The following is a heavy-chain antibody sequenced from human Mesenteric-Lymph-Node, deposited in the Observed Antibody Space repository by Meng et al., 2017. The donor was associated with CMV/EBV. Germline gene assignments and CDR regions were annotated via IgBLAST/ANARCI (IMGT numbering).Heavy chain of an antibody. D-gene: IGHD6-13*01. J-gene: IGHJ4*02. CDR3: ASSIAAAGTMGG. V-gene: IGHV3-74*01. CDR2: INSDGSST. CDR1: GFTFSSYW. Sequence: GGSLRLSCAASGFTFSSYWMHWVRQAPGKGLVWVSRINSDGSSTSYADSVKGRFTISRDNAKNTLYLQMNSLRAEDTAVYYCASSIAAAGTMGGWGQGTLVTVSS.